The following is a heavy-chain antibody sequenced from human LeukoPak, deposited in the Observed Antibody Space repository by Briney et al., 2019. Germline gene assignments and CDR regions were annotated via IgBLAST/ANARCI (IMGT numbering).Heavy chain of an antibody. V-gene: IGHV4-61*02. D-gene: IGHD2-15*01. CDR2: IYTSGST. CDR1: GGSISSGSYY. Sequence: PSQTLSLTCTVSGGSISSGSYYWSWIRQPAGKGLEWIGRIYTSGSTNYNPSLKSRVTISVDTSKNQFSLKLSSVTAADTAVYYCARVSGGGSLDHWGQGTLVTVSS. CDR3: ARVSGGGSLDH. J-gene: IGHJ4*02.